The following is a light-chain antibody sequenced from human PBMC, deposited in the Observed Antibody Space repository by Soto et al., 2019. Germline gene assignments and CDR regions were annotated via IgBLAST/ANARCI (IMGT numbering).Light chain of an antibody. V-gene: IGKV1-8*01. CDR1: QGISRY. J-gene: IGKJ3*01. Sequence: AIRMTQSPSSFSASTGDRVTITCRASQGISRYLAWYQQKPGKAPKLLSYAAATLQSGVPSRFSGSGSGTDFTLTISCLQSEDFATYYCQQYYSYPFTFGPGTKVDSK. CDR3: QQYYSYPFT. CDR2: AAA.